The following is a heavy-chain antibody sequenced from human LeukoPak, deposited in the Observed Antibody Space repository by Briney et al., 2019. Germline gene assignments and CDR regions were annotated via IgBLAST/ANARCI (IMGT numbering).Heavy chain of an antibody. Sequence: GGSLRLSCAASRFTFSSYSMNWVRQAPGKGLEWVSSISSSGSYIYHADSVKGRFTISRDNAKNSLYLQMNSLRAEDTAVYYCASGSYYFDYWGQGTLVTVSS. J-gene: IGHJ4*02. D-gene: IGHD1-26*01. CDR2: ISSSGSYI. V-gene: IGHV3-21*01. CDR1: RFTFSSYS. CDR3: ASGSYYFDY.